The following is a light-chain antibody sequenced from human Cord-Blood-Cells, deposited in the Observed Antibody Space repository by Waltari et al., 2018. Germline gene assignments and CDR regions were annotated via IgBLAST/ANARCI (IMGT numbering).Light chain of an antibody. J-gene: IGLJ1*01. CDR1: SSAVGGYYY. Sequence: QSALTQPASVSGSPGQSLTLSCPGTSSAVGGYYYVLWYQQHPGKAPKLMIYDVSNRPSGVSNRFSGSKSGNTASLTISGLQAEDEADYYCSSYTSSSTLYVFGTGTKVTVL. CDR3: SSYTSSSTLYV. CDR2: DVS. V-gene: IGLV2-14*01.